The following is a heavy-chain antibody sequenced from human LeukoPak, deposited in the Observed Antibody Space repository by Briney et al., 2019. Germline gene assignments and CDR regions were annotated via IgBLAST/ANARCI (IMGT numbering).Heavy chain of an antibody. CDR2: ISSSSTI. CDR1: GFTFSSYS. V-gene: IGHV3-48*02. J-gene: IGHJ5*02. D-gene: IGHD1-7*01. Sequence: GGSLRLSCAASGFTFSSYSMNWVRQAPGKGLEWVSYISSSSTIYYADSVKGRFTISRDNAKNSLYLQMNSLRDEDTAVYYCARDYPYLIDRYNWNYVNWFDPWGQGTLVTVSS. CDR3: ARDYPYLIDRYNWNYVNWFDP.